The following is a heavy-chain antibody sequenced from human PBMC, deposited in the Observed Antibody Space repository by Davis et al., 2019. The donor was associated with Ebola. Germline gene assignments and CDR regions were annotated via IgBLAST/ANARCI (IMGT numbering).Heavy chain of an antibody. CDR2: ISGSGGST. J-gene: IGHJ4*02. V-gene: IGHV3-23*01. Sequence: PGGSLRLSCAASGFTFSDYYMSWVRQAPGKGLEWVSAISGSGGSTYYADSVKGRFTISRDNSKNTLYLQMNSLRAEDTAVYYCAKYDRWSGSYYRDYWGQGTLVTVSS. D-gene: IGHD1-26*01. CDR3: AKYDRWSGSYYRDY. CDR1: GFTFSDYY.